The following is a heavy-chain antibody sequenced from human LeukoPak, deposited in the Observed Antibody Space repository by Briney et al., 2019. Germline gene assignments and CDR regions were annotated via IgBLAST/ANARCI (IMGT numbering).Heavy chain of an antibody. CDR3: VRDVGAVRGEVYFDY. D-gene: IGHD3-10*01. Sequence: GGSLRLSCAASGFAFSTFAMHWVRLSPGKGLEWVSSITGSGPYMLYADSVKHRFTISRDNTKNLLYLEMNSLRAEDTAMYFCVRDVGAVRGEVYFDYWGQGTLVTVSS. CDR2: ITGSGPYM. V-gene: IGHV3-21*01. CDR1: GFAFSTFA. J-gene: IGHJ4*02.